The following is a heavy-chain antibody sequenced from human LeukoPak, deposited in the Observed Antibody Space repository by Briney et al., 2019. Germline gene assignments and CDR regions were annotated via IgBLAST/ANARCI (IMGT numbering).Heavy chain of an antibody. J-gene: IGHJ4*02. CDR3: ARDEGFGEPSD. D-gene: IGHD3-10*01. Sequence: PGGSLRLSCAASGFTFSSYSMNWVRQPPGKGLEWIGSIYYSGSTYYNPSLKSRVTISVDTSKNQFSLKLSSVTAADTAVYYCARDEGFGEPSDWGQGTLVTVSS. V-gene: IGHV4-39*07. CDR1: GFTFSSYS. CDR2: IYYSGST.